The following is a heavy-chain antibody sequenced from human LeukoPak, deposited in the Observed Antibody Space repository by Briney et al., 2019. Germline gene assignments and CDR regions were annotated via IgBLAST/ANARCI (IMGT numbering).Heavy chain of an antibody. CDR2: INHSGST. J-gene: IGHJ4*02. D-gene: IGHD5-12*01. CDR1: GGSFSGYY. CDR3: ARERGALSFDY. Sequence: SETLSLTCAVYGGSFSGYYWSWIRQPPGKGLEWIGEINHSGSTNYNPSLKSRVTISVDTSKNQFSLKLSSVTAADTAVYYCARERGALSFDYWGQGTLVTVSS. V-gene: IGHV4-34*01.